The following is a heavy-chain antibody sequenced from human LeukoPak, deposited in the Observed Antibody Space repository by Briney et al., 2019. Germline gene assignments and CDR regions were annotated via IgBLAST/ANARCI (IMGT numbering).Heavy chain of an antibody. CDR1: GGSISSSSYY. D-gene: IGHD2-15*01. J-gene: IGHJ4*02. CDR2: IYYSGNT. CDR3: ARGNVVAATDFDY. V-gene: IGHV4-39*01. Sequence: SETLSLTCTVSGGSISSSSYYWGWIRQPPGKGLEWIGSIYYSGNTYYNPSLKSRVTISVDTSKNQFSLKLSSVTAADTAVYYCARGNVVAATDFDYWGQGTLVTVSS.